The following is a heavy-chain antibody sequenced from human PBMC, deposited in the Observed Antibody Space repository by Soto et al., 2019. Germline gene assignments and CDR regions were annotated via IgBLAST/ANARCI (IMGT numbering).Heavy chain of an antibody. D-gene: IGHD1-26*01. J-gene: IGHJ4*02. CDR3: ARVVNGMTGGDY. CDR2: FNTNNGET. Sequence: QVRLVQSGTEVKKPGASVMLSCKAYGYTFINYPIIWVRQARGQGLEWMGWFNTNNGETKYAQRFQDRFTMTTYASTSTAYMELRSLTSDDTAVFYCARVVNGMTGGDYWGQGTPVTVSS. CDR1: GYTFINYP. V-gene: IGHV1-18*01.